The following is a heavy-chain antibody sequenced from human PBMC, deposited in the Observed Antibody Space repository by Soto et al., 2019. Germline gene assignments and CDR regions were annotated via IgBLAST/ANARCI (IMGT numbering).Heavy chain of an antibody. Sequence: QVQLVESGGGVVQPGRSLRLSCAASGFTFSDFAMHWVRQTPGKGLEWVAIISYDGSSKYYADSVKGRLTISRDNSKNTLYLQMNSLSSEDTAVYYCAKRRVASLNERSYSMEVWGQGTTVTVSS. CDR3: AKRRVASLNERSYSMEV. CDR2: ISYDGSSK. CDR1: GFTFSDFA. D-gene: IGHD5-12*01. J-gene: IGHJ6*02. V-gene: IGHV3-30-3*02.